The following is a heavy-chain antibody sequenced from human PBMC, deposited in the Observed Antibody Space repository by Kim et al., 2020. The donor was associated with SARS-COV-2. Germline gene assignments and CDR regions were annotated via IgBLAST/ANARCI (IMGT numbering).Heavy chain of an antibody. CDR2: ISWNSGSI. CDR1: GFTFDDYA. D-gene: IGHD6-19*01. V-gene: IGHV3-9*01. CDR3: AKDKDEEQWLELDV. J-gene: IGHJ6*02. Sequence: GGSLRLSCAASGFTFDDYAMHWVRQAPGKGLEWVSGISWNSGSIGYADSVKGRFTISRDNAKNSLYLQMNSLRAEDTALYYCAKDKDEEQWLELDVWGQGTTVTVSS.